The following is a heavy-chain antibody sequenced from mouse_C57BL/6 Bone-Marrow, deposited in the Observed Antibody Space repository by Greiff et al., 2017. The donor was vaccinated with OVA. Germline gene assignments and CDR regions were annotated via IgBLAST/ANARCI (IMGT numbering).Heavy chain of an antibody. V-gene: IGHV10-1*01. CDR1: GFSFNTYA. CDR2: IRSKSNNYAT. Sequence: EVKLVESGEGLVQPKGSLKLSCAASGFSFNTYAMNWVRQAPGKGLEWVARIRSKSNNYATYYADSVKDRFTISRDDSESMLYLQMNNLKTEDTAMYYCVRHKSNYGYFDVWGTGTTVTVSS. CDR3: VRHKSNYGYFDV. D-gene: IGHD1-3*01. J-gene: IGHJ1*03.